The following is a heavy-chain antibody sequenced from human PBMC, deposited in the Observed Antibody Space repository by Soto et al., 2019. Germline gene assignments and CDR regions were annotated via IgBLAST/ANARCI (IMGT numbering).Heavy chain of an antibody. V-gene: IGHV4-4*07. CDR1: GAYISDFS. CDR3: ARETGENWTYEAH. D-gene: IGHD1-7*01. J-gene: IGHJ1*01. CDR2: ITINGNT. Sequence: SETLSLPCRVSGAYISDFSWSWIRQPAGKGLEWIGRITINGNTHKNPSFKSRGTMSIDTYRYHFSLNLQSATAADTALYYCARETGENWTYEAHWGPGTLVTVSS.